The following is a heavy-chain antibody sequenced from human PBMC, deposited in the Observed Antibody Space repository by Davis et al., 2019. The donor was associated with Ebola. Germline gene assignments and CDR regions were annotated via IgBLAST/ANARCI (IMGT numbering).Heavy chain of an antibody. CDR3: ARKGIYCSGTSCPLDV. V-gene: IGHV3-23*01. J-gene: IGHJ6*02. CDR1: GFTFSSYW. CDR2: ISGSGGST. Sequence: GESLKISCAASGFTFSSYWMSWVRQAPGKGLEWVSAISGSGGSTYYADSVKGRFTISRDNAKNSLYLQMNSLRAEDTALYYCARKGIYCSGTSCPLDVWGQGTTVSVSS. D-gene: IGHD2-2*01.